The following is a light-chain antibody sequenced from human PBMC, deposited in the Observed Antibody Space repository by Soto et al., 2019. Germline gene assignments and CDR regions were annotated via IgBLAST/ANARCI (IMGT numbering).Light chain of an antibody. CDR2: DVS. Sequence: QSALTQPASVSGSPGQSITISCTGTSSDVGGYNYVSWYQQHPGKAPKFMIYDVSNRPSGVSNRFSGFKSGNTASLTISGLQAEDEADYYCSSYTTCTTRQIVFGTGTKLTVL. CDR1: SSDVGGYNY. J-gene: IGLJ1*01. CDR3: SSYTTCTTRQIV. V-gene: IGLV2-14*01.